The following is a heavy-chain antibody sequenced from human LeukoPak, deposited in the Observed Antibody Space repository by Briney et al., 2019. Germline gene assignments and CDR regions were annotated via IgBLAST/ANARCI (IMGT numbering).Heavy chain of an antibody. CDR3: ARDSSIAVASY. CDR1: GYTFTSYA. CDR2: INAGNGNT. D-gene: IGHD6-19*01. V-gene: IGHV1-3*01. J-gene: IGHJ4*02. Sequence: APVKVSCKASGYTFTSYAMHWVRQAPGQRLEWMGWINAGNGNTKYSQKFQGRVTITRDTSASTAYMELSSLRSEDTAVYYCARDSSIAVASYWGQGTLVTVSS.